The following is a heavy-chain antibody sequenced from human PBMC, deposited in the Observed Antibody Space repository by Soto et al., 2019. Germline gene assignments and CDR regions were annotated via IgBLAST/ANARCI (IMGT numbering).Heavy chain of an antibody. V-gene: IGHV1-24*01. J-gene: IGHJ3*02. D-gene: IGHD3-22*01. CDR2: FDPEDGET. Sequence: ASVKGSCKVSGYTLTELSMHWVRQAPGKGLEWMGGFDPEDGETIYAQKFQGRVTMTEDTSTDTAYMELSSLRSEDTAVYYCAMTDSSGYYSTHAFDIWGQGTMVTVS. CDR3: AMTDSSGYYSTHAFDI. CDR1: GYTLTELS.